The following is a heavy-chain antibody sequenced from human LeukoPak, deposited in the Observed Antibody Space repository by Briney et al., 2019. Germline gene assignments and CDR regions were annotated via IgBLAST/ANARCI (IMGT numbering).Heavy chain of an antibody. J-gene: IGHJ4*02. CDR3: ARERYYYDSSGALND. CDR1: GYTFTGYY. V-gene: IGHV1-2*02. Sequence: GASVTVSFKASGYTFTGYYMHWVRQAPGQGLEGMGWINPNSGGTNYAQKFQGRVTMTRDTSISTAYMELSRLRSDDTAVYYCARERYYYDSSGALNDWGQGTLVTVSS. CDR2: INPNSGGT. D-gene: IGHD3-22*01.